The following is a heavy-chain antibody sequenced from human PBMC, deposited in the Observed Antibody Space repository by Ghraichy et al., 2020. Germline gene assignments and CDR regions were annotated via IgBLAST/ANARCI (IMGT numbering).Heavy chain of an antibody. CDR1: GYTFTSYD. CDR3: ARGRDGYNEPDAYYYYYYMDV. V-gene: IGHV1-8*01. D-gene: IGHD5-24*01. Sequence: ASVKVSCKASGYTFTSYDINWVRQATGQGLEWMGWMNPNSGNTGYAQKFQGRVTMTRNTSISTAYMELSSLRSEDTAVYYCARGRDGYNEPDAYYYYYYMDVWGKGTTVTVSS. CDR2: MNPNSGNT. J-gene: IGHJ6*03.